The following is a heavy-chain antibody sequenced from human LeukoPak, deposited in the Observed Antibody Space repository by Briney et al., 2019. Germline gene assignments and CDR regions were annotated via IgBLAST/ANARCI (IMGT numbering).Heavy chain of an antibody. Sequence: PSETLPLTCAVYGGSFSGYYWSWIRQPPGKGLEWIGEINHSGSTNYNPSLKSRVTISVDTSKNQFSLKLSSVTAADTAVYYCARGYDSSGYRWGQGTLVTVSS. D-gene: IGHD3-22*01. CDR2: INHSGST. CDR3: ARGYDSSGYR. J-gene: IGHJ4*02. V-gene: IGHV4-34*01. CDR1: GGSFSGYY.